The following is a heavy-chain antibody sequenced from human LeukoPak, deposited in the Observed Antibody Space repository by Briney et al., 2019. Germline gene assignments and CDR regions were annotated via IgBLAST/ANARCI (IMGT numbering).Heavy chain of an antibody. Sequence: SETLSFTCAVFGGSFSGYYWSWIRQPPGKGLEWIGEINRSGSTNYNPSLKSRVTILVDTSKNQFSLKLTSVTAADTAVYYCAKGSGYEAQYYYYYMDVWGKGTTVTISS. CDR3: AKGSGYEAQYYYYYMDV. CDR2: INRSGST. D-gene: IGHD5-12*01. J-gene: IGHJ6*03. V-gene: IGHV4-34*01. CDR1: GGSFSGYY.